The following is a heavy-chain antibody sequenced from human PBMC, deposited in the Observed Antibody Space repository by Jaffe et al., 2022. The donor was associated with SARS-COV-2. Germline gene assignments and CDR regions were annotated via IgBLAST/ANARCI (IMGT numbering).Heavy chain of an antibody. D-gene: IGHD6-19*01. CDR2: IYSSGYT. V-gene: IGHV4-61*02. J-gene: IGHJ6*02. Sequence: QVQLQESGPGLVKPSQTLSLTCIVSGGSIKSDTYYWSWIRQPAGKGLEWVGRIYSSGYTDYNPSLKSRVTLSLDTSKNQFSLSLRSVTATDTAVYYCARASGWVFENGMDVWGQGTTVTVSS. CDR3: ARASGWVFENGMDV. CDR1: GGSIKSDTYY.